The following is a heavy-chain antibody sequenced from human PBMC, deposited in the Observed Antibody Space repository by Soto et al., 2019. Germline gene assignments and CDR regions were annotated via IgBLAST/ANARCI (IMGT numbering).Heavy chain of an antibody. Sequence: PGGSLRLSCAASGFTFSSYSMTWVRQAPGKGLEWVSAISGNSGFTWYADSVKGRFTLSRDNFKNTLSLEMNNLRAEDTAVYFCAKVDDWNKARCFDRWGQGTLVTVSS. CDR2: ISGNSGFT. J-gene: IGHJ5*02. CDR1: GFTFSSYS. D-gene: IGHD1-1*01. V-gene: IGHV3-23*01. CDR3: AKVDDWNKARCFDR.